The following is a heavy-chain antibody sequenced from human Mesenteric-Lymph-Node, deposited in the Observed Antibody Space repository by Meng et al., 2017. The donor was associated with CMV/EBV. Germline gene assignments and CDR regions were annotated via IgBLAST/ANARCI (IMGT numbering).Heavy chain of an antibody. CDR1: GLTFSSYA. V-gene: IGHV3-23*01. J-gene: IGHJ3*02. CDR2: ISAGGGST. Sequence: GESLKISCAASGLTFSSYAMSWVRQAPGKGLEWVSAISAGGGSTHYTDSVKGRFTISRDNSKNTLYLQMNSLRAEDTAVYYCAREYCSSTSCPTLGAFDIWGQGTMVTVSS. D-gene: IGHD2-2*01. CDR3: AREYCSSTSCPTLGAFDI.